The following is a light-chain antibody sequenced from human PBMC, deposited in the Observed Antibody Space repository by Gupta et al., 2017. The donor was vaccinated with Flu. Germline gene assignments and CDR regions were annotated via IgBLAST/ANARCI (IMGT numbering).Light chain of an antibody. J-gene: IGKJ1*01. CDR1: QRVSRY. CDR2: GSS. V-gene: IGKV3-20*01. Sequence: PGTLSLSPGERATLSCRGSQRVSRYINWYQQRPGQAPGLLIYGSSSRATGIPDRFSGSGSGTDFTLTISRLEPEDFAVYYCQQYDSSPWTFGQGTKVEIK. CDR3: QQYDSSPWT.